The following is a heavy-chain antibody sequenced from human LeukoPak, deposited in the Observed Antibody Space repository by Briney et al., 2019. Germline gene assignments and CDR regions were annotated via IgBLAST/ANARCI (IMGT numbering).Heavy chain of an antibody. CDR3: ARILRGYSYGIFDY. Sequence: GASVKVSCKASGYTFTSYGISWVRQAPGQGLEWMGWISAYNGNTNYAQKLQGRVTMTTDTSTSTAYMELRSLRSDDTAVYYCARILRGYSYGIFDYWGQGTLVTVSS. J-gene: IGHJ4*02. CDR2: ISAYNGNT. V-gene: IGHV1-18*01. CDR1: GYTFTSYG. D-gene: IGHD5-18*01.